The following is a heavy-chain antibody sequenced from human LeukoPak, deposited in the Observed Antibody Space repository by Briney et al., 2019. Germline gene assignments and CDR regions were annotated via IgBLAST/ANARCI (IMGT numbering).Heavy chain of an antibody. CDR3: ARHPPRGGDYGESGWYFDL. J-gene: IGHJ2*01. CDR2: IYYSGST. D-gene: IGHD2-21*02. CDR1: GGSFSGYY. Sequence: SETLSLTCAVYGGSFSGYYWSWIRQPPGKGLEWIGSIYYSGSTYYNPSLKSRVTISVDTSKNQFSLKLSSVTAADTAVYYCARHPPRGGDYGESGWYFDLWGHGTLVTVSS. V-gene: IGHV4-34*01.